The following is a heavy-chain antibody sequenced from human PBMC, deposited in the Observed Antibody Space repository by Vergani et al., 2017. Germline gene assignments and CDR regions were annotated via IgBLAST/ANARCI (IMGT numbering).Heavy chain of an antibody. CDR1: GFTFSSYG. V-gene: IGHV3-30*02. CDR3: AKGLYCGGDCSDYYYYYMDV. Sequence: QVQLVESGGGVVQPGGSLRLSCAASGFTFSSYGMHWVRQAPGKGLEWVAFIRYDGSNKYYADSVKGRFTISRDNSKNTLYLQMNSLRAEDTAVYYCAKGLYCGGDCSDYYYYYMDVWGKGTTVTVSS. D-gene: IGHD2-21*01. J-gene: IGHJ6*03. CDR2: IRYDGSNK.